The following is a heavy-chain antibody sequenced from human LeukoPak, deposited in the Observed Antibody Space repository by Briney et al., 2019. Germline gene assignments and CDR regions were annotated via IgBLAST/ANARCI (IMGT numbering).Heavy chain of an antibody. CDR1: GFTFSSYA. J-gene: IGHJ4*02. D-gene: IGHD3-9*01. CDR3: ARDGTDYDILGPDY. V-gene: IGHV3-33*08. CDR2: IWYDGSNK. Sequence: GGSLRLSCAASGFTFSSYAMSWVRQAPGKGLEWVAVIWYDGSNKYYADSVKGRFTISRDNSKNTLYLQMNSLRAEDTAVYYCARDGTDYDILGPDYWGQGTLVTVSS.